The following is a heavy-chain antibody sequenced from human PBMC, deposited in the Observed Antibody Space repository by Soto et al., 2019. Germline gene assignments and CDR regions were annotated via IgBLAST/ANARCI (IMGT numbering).Heavy chain of an antibody. CDR2: IYYSGRT. D-gene: IGHD6-13*01. J-gene: IGHJ4*02. Sequence: QLQLQGSGPGLVRPSETLSLTCTVSGDSISTSSYYWGWIRQPPGKRLEWIGTIYYSGRTYYNPFLKRRVTISVETSKNQFSLKLSSVTAADTAVYYCARQRGLATPFDYWGQGTLVTVSS. CDR3: ARQRGLATPFDY. CDR1: GDSISTSSYY. V-gene: IGHV4-39*01.